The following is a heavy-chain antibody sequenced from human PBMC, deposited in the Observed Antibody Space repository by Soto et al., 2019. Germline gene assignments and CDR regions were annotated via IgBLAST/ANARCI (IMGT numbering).Heavy chain of an antibody. CDR1: GGSISSYY. Sequence: PETLSLTCTVSGGSISSYYWSWIRQPPGKGLEWIGYIYYSGSTNYNPSLKSRVTISVDTSKNQFSLKLSSVTAADTAVYYCAREEKTGTTRGFDYWGQGTLVTVSS. J-gene: IGHJ4*02. D-gene: IGHD1-1*01. CDR3: AREEKTGTTRGFDY. V-gene: IGHV4-59*01. CDR2: IYYSGST.